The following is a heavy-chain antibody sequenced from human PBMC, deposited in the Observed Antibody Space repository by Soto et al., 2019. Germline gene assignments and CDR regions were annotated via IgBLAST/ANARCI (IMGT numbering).Heavy chain of an antibody. CDR1: GFTFGSYS. V-gene: IGHV3-48*01. Sequence: GGSLRLSCAASGFTFGSYSMNWVRQAPGKGLEWVSYISSSSSTIYYADSVKGRFTISRDNAKNSLYLQMNSLRAEDTAVYYCARDLAIVGAIPFDSWGQGTLVTVSS. D-gene: IGHD1-26*01. J-gene: IGHJ4*02. CDR2: ISSSSSTI. CDR3: ARDLAIVGAIPFDS.